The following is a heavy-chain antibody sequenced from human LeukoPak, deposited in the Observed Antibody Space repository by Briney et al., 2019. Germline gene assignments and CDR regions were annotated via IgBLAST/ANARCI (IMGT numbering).Heavy chain of an antibody. CDR2: IKQDGSEK. Sequence: GGSLRLSCAASGFTFSSYWMSWVRQAPGKGLEWVANIKQDGSEKYYVDSVKGRFTISRDNAKNSLYLQMNSLRAEDTAVYYCARVFTIVVVIKGNWFDSWGQGTLVTVSS. V-gene: IGHV3-7*01. J-gene: IGHJ5*01. D-gene: IGHD3-22*01. CDR3: ARVFTIVVVIKGNWFDS. CDR1: GFTFSSYW.